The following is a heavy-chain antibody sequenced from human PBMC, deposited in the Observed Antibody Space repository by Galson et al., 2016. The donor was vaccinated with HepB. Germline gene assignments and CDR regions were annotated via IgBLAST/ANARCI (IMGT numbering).Heavy chain of an antibody. D-gene: IGHD1-20*01. Sequence: PALVKPTQTLTLTCTFSGFSLNTSGMCVSWIRQSPGKTLEWLALIDWDDDKYFSPSLRTRLTISKATSKNQVVLTLTNMDPVDTATYYCALSRITGTTGNYYFDSRGQGIHVTVSS. CDR3: ALSRITGTTGNYYFDS. CDR1: GFSLNTSGMC. CDR2: IDWDDDK. J-gene: IGHJ4*02. V-gene: IGHV2-70*13.